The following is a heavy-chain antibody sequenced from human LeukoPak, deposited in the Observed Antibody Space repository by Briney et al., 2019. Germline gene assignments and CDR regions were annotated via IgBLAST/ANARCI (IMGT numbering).Heavy chain of an antibody. CDR1: GFTFSSYA. CDR2: ISGSGGST. V-gene: IGHV3-23*01. D-gene: IGHD6-19*01. Sequence: QTGGSLRLSCAASGFTFSSYAMSWVRQAPGKGLEWVSAISGSGGSTYYADSVKGRFTISRDNSKNTLYLQMNSLRAEDTAVYYCAKDLQWLVRWYFDLWGRGTLVTVSS. J-gene: IGHJ2*01. CDR3: AKDLQWLVRWYFDL.